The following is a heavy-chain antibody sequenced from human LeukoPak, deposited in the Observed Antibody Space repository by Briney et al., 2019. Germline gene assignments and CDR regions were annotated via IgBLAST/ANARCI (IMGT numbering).Heavy chain of an antibody. CDR1: GFTFSSYE. Sequence: GGTLRLSCAASGFTFSSYEMNWVRQAPGKGLEWVSYISGSGSTIYYADSVKGRFTISRDNAKNSLELQMDSLRAEDTAVYYCARDGYFYDSSGYYYVHYFDNWGQGTLVTVSS. CDR3: ARDGYFYDSSGYYYVHYFDN. V-gene: IGHV3-48*03. J-gene: IGHJ4*02. CDR2: ISGSGSTI. D-gene: IGHD3-22*01.